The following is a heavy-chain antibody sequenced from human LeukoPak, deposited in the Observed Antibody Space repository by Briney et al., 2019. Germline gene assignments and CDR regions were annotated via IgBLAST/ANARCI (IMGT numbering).Heavy chain of an antibody. CDR3: ARERYDSSGYYSDY. J-gene: IGHJ4*02. CDR1: GFTFSNYG. Sequence: GGSLRLSRAASGFTFSNYGMHWVRQAPGKGLEWVAFIWFDGSNKYYADSVKGRFTISRDNSKKTLYLQMNSLRAEDTAVYYCARERYDSSGYYSDYWGQGTLVTVSS. CDR2: IWFDGSNK. V-gene: IGHV3-33*01. D-gene: IGHD3-22*01.